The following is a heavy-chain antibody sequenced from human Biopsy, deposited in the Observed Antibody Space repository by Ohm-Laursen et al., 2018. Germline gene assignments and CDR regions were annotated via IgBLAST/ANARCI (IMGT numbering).Heavy chain of an antibody. V-gene: IGHV4-34*08. D-gene: IGHD2-15*01. J-gene: IGHJ4*02. Sequence: GTLSLTCAVFGKTFSDYQWSWIRQPPGKGLEWIGQINQSGTTNYNPSLKSRVSISADASKYEFSLRLTSVTAADTAVYFCGNEVHGRDYWGLGAQVAVSS. CDR2: INQSGTT. CDR1: GKTFSDYQ. CDR3: GNEVHGRDY.